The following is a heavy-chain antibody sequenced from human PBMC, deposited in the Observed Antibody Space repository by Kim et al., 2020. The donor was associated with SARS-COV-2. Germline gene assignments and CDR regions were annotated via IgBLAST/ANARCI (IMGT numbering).Heavy chain of an antibody. CDR1: GGSFSGYY. V-gene: IGHV4-34*01. Sequence: SETLSLTCAVYGGSFSGYYWSWIRQPPGKGLEWIGEINHSGSTNYNPSLKSRVTISVDTSKNQFSLKLSSVTSADTAVYYCARDPSAIPQPNYFDYWGQGTLVTVSS. CDR2: INHSGST. J-gene: IGHJ4*02. D-gene: IGHD2-2*02. CDR3: ARDPSAIPQPNYFDY.